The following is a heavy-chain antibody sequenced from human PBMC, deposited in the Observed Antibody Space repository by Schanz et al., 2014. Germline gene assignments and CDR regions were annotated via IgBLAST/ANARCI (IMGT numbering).Heavy chain of an antibody. CDR2: IYYSGST. Sequence: QLQMQESGPGLVKPSETLSLTCSVSGDSISSTSYYWGWIRQPPGKGLEWIGSIYYSGSTYYNASLKGRVPIPEDPSKNQSSLKWNSVTAADSAVYYCARLWGGWRIPDYWGQGTLVTVSS. CDR1: GDSISSTSYY. V-gene: IGHV4-39*01. D-gene: IGHD6-19*01. CDR3: ARLWGGWRIPDY. J-gene: IGHJ4*02.